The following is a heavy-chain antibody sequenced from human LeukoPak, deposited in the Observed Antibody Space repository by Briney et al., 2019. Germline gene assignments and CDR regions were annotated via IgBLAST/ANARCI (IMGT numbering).Heavy chain of an antibody. CDR1: GFTFSSYA. CDR2: ISGNGGGT. J-gene: IGHJ4*02. CDR3: AKGGESEQY. V-gene: IGHV3-23*01. D-gene: IGHD2/OR15-2a*01. Sequence: GGSLRLSCVASGFTFSSYAMTWVRQAPGKGLEWVSVISGNGGGTNYADSVKGRFTISRDNSKNTLYLQMNSLRAEDTAVYYCAKGGESEQYWGQGTLVTVSS.